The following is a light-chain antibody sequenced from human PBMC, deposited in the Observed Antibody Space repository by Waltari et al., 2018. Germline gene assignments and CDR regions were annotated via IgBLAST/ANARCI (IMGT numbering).Light chain of an antibody. J-gene: IGLJ2*01. V-gene: IGLV2-8*01. CDR2: EVS. Sequence: QSALTQPHSASGSPGQSVTISCTGTSSDVGGNNYVSWYQQHPGKAPKLMIYEVSKRPSGVPDRFSGSKSGNTASLTVSGLQAEDEADYYCSSYAGTDVVFGGGTKLTVL. CDR1: SSDVGGNNY. CDR3: SSYAGTDVV.